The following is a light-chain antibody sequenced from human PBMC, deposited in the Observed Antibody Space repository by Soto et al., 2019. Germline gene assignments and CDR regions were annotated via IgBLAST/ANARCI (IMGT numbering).Light chain of an antibody. J-gene: IGKJ1*01. V-gene: IGKV1-39*01. CDR3: QKYNSALRT. CDR2: AAS. Sequence: DIQVTQSPSSLSASVGDRVTITCRASQFIDDFLNWFQQRPGKAPKLLIYAASSLQSGVPSRFSGSASGTDFTLTISSLQPEDVATYYCQKYNSALRTFGQGTKVDIK. CDR1: QFIDDF.